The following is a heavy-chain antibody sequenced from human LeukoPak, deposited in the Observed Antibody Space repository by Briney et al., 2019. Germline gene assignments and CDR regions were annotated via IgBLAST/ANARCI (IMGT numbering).Heavy chain of an antibody. Sequence: PSETLSLTCAVYGGSFSGYYWSWIRQPPGKGLEWIGYIYYSGSTNYNPSLKSRVTISVDTSKNQFSLKLSSVTAADTAVYYCARGPLEWLLDYWGQGTLVTVSS. V-gene: IGHV4-59*01. CDR3: ARGPLEWLLDY. CDR1: GGSFSGYY. D-gene: IGHD3-3*01. J-gene: IGHJ4*02. CDR2: IYYSGST.